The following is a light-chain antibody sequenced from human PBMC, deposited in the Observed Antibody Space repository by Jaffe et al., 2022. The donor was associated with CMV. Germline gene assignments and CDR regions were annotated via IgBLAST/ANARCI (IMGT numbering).Light chain of an antibody. Sequence: DIQMTQSPSTLSASIGDRVTIACRASQSIDTWLAWYQQKPGKAPTVLIYKASSLKSGVPSRFSGSGSGTEFTLTISGLQPDDFATYYCQQYKSYPTFGQGTKVEIK. J-gene: IGKJ2*01. CDR2: KAS. CDR1: QSIDTW. CDR3: QQYKSYPT. V-gene: IGKV1-5*03.